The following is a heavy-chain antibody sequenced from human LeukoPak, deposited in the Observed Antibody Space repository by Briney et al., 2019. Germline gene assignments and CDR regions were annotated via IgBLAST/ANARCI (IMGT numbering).Heavy chain of an antibody. CDR1: GGSISSYY. V-gene: IGHV4-59*01. D-gene: IGHD3-16*02. CDR2: IYYSGST. Sequence: SETLSLTCTVSGGSISSYYWSWIRQPPGKGLEWIGYIYYSGSTNCNPSLKSRVTISVDTSKNQFSLKLSSVTAADAAVYYCARGYVWGSYRPLGYFDYWGQGTLVTVSS. CDR3: ARGYVWGSYRPLGYFDY. J-gene: IGHJ4*02.